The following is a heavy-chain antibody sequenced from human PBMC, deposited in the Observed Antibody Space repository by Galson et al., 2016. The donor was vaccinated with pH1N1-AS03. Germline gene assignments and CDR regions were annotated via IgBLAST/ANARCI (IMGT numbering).Heavy chain of an antibody. CDR1: GYTFTSYW. J-gene: IGHJ6*02. D-gene: IGHD1-1*01. CDR3: VRLEEVNSSGMDV. V-gene: IGHV5-10-1*01. Sequence: QSGAEVKKPGESLRISCKSSGYTFTSYWISWVRQMPGKGLEWMGRIDPSDSYTNYSPSFQGHVTISADKSISTAYRQWSSLKASDIAMYYCVRLEEVNSSGMDVWGQGTTVTVSS. CDR2: IDPSDSYT.